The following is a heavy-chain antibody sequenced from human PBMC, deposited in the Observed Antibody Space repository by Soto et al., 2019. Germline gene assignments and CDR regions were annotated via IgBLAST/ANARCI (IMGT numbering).Heavy chain of an antibody. Sequence: XPVKVSCKASGYPFTNCGISWVRQAPGQGLEWMGWISPYKGNTHYAQKFQGRVTMTTDTSTSTAYMELRSLRSDDTAVYYCARDLDGSGSYYTDYWGQGTLVTVSS. D-gene: IGHD3-10*01. V-gene: IGHV1-18*01. CDR3: ARDLDGSGSYYTDY. CDR1: GYPFTNCG. J-gene: IGHJ4*02. CDR2: ISPYKGNT.